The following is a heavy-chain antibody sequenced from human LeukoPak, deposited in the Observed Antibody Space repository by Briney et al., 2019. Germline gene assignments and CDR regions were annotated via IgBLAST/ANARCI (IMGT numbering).Heavy chain of an antibody. V-gene: IGHV3-48*02. CDR3: AREASQIKDMDL. CDR2: IIGSSDLI. CDR1: GFTFSTYS. J-gene: IGHJ6*02. Sequence: PGGSLRLSRAASGFTFSTYSMNWVRQAPGKGLEWVSFIIGSSDLIYYADSVKGRFTISRDNAKNSLYLQMNSLRDEDTALYYCAREASQIKDMDLWGQGTTVTVSS.